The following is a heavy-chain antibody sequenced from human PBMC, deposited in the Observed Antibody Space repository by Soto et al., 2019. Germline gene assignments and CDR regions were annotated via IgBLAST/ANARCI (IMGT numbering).Heavy chain of an antibody. J-gene: IGHJ4*02. CDR1: GYTFTSYG. D-gene: IGHD3-9*01. V-gene: IGHV1-18*04. CDR2: ISAYNGNT. Sequence: QVQLVQSGAEVKKPAASVKVSCKASGYTFTSYGISWVRQAPGQGLEWMGWISAYNGNTNYAQKLQGRVTMTTDTSTSTAYMELRSLRSDDTAVYYCARTESYYDILTGLGRWSDYWGQGTLVTVSS. CDR3: ARTESYYDILTGLGRWSDY.